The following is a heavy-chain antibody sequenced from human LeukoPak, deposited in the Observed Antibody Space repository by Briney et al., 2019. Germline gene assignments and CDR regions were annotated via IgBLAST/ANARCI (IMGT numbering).Heavy chain of an antibody. J-gene: IGHJ4*02. V-gene: IGHV3-30*03. CDR3: ALSSSWYGGFFDY. CDR2: ISYDGSNK. Sequence: GGSLRLSCAASEFTFSSYGMHWVRQAPGKGLEWVALISYDGSNKYYADSVKGRFTISRDNSKNTLYLQMNSLRAEDTAVYYCALSSSWYGGFFDYWGQGTLVTVSS. D-gene: IGHD6-13*01. CDR1: EFTFSSYG.